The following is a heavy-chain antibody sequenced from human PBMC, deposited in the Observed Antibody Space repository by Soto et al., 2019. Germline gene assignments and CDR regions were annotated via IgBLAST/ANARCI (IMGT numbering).Heavy chain of an antibody. J-gene: IGHJ6*02. V-gene: IGHV1-2*04. Sequence: ASVKVSCKASGYTFTGYYMHWVRQAPGQGLEWMGWINPNSGGTNYAQKFQGWVTMTRDTSISTAYMELSRLRSDDTAVYYCARGDDILTYYYYYGMDVWGQGTTVTVSS. CDR2: INPNSGGT. D-gene: IGHD3-9*01. CDR1: GYTFTGYY. CDR3: ARGDDILTYYYYYGMDV.